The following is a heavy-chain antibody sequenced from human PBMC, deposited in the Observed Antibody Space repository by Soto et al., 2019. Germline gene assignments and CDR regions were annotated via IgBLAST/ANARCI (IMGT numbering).Heavy chain of an antibody. CDR3: ARRTVAEHFDT. J-gene: IGHJ4*02. CDR1: GGSVTSGNYF. CDR2: IYYSGST. V-gene: IGHV4-61*01. Sequence: QVQLQESGPGLVKPSETLSLTCTVSGGSVTSGNYFWSWIRLPPGKGLEWIGYIYYSGSTNYNPSLKSRVTISVDTSKNQFSLRLSSVTAADTDVYYCARRTVAEHFDTWGQGTLVTVSS. D-gene: IGHD4-17*01.